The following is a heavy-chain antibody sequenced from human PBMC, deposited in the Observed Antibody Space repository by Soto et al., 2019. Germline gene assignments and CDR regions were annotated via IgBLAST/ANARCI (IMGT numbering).Heavy chain of an antibody. CDR3: ASVGGDNLDY. CDR1: GGSISSYY. V-gene: IGHV4-59*01. J-gene: IGHJ4*02. CDR2: IYYSGST. Sequence: SETLSLTCTVSGGSISSYYWSWIRQPPGKGLEWIGYIYYSGSTNYNPSLKSRVTISVDTSKNQFSLKLSSVTAADTAVYYCASVGGDNLDYWGQGTLVTVSS. D-gene: IGHD2-21*01.